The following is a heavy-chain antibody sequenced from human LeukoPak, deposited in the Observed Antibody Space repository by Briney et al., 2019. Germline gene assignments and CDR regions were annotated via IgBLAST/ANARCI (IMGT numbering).Heavy chain of an antibody. V-gene: IGHV3-23*01. Sequence: PGGSLRLSCAASGFTFSSYAMSWVRQAPGKGLEWVSAISGSGGSTYYADSAKGRFTISRDNSKNTLYLQMNSLRAEDTAVYYCAKDGVYSSSWTDYWGQGTLVTVSS. D-gene: IGHD6-13*01. CDR3: AKDGVYSSSWTDY. J-gene: IGHJ4*02. CDR1: GFTFSSYA. CDR2: ISGSGGST.